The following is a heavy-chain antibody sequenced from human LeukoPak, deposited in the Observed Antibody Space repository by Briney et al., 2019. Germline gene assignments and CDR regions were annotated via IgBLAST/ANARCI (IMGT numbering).Heavy chain of an antibody. CDR3: ARWGPRGYNTYYFDY. J-gene: IGHJ4*02. CDR2: ISSSSSYI. V-gene: IGHV3-21*01. D-gene: IGHD5-24*01. CDR1: GFTFSSYS. Sequence: PWGSLRLSCAASGFTFSSYSMNWVRQAPGKGLEWVSSISSSSSYIYYADSVKGRFTISRDNAKNSLYLQMNSLRAEDTAVYYCARWGPRGYNTYYFDYWGQGTLVIVSS.